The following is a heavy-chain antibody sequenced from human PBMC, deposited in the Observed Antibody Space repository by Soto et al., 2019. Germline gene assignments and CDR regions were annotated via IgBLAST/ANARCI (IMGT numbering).Heavy chain of an antibody. CDR3: ARDLGSWYGRFDP. CDR1: GFIFGNYA. CDR2: ISTSGGTT. V-gene: IGHV3-23*01. J-gene: IGHJ5*02. D-gene: IGHD6-13*01. Sequence: GGSLRLSCAACGFIFGNYAMSWVRQAPGKGLEWVSVISTSGGTTLYADTVKGRFTISRDNPKNTLYLQMNSLRADDTAVYYCARDLGSWYGRFDPWGQGTLVTVSS.